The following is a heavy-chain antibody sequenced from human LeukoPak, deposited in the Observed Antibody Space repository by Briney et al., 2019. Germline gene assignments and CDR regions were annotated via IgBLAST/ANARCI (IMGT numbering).Heavy chain of an antibody. J-gene: IGHJ6*03. CDR1: GGSISSRSYY. CDR2: IYYSGST. CDR3: ARHGMQSGYDSYYYYYYYMDV. V-gene: IGHV4-39*01. D-gene: IGHD5-12*01. Sequence: SETLSLTCTVSGGSISSRSYYWGWIRQPPGKGLEWIGTIYYSGSTYYNPSLKSRVTIPVDTSKNQFSLKLSSVTAADTAVYYCARHGMQSGYDSYYYYYYYMDVWGKGTTVSVSS.